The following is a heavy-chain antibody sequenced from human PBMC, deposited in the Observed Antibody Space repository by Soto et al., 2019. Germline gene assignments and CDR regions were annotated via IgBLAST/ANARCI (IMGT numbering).Heavy chain of an antibody. CDR1: GGSISSGGYY. V-gene: IGHV4-31*03. CDR2: IYYSGST. CDR3: ARDIWSGGYKWFDS. Sequence: PSETQSLTCTVSGGSISSGGYYWSWIRQHPGKGLEWIGYIYYSGSTYYNPSLKSRVTISVDTSKNQFSLKLSSVTAADTAVYYCARDIWSGGYKWFDSWGPGTLVTVSS. J-gene: IGHJ5*01. D-gene: IGHD3-3*01.